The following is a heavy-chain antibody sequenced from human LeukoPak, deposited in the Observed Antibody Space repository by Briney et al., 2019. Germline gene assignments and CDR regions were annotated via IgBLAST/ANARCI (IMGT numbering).Heavy chain of an antibody. CDR3: ARDRTVTYYGMDV. V-gene: IGHV4-59*01. J-gene: IGHJ6*02. D-gene: IGHD5-18*01. Sequence: SETLSLTCTVSGGSISSYYWSWIRQPPGKGLEWIGYIYYSGSTNYNPSLKSRVTISVDTSKNQFSLKLSSVTAADTAVYYCARDRTVTYYGMDVWGQGTTVTVSS. CDR1: GGSISSYY. CDR2: IYYSGST.